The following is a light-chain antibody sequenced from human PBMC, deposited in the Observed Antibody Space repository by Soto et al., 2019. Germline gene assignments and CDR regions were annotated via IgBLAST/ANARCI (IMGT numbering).Light chain of an antibody. CDR3: CSYAGSSPV. V-gene: IGLV2-23*01. J-gene: IGLJ2*01. CDR2: EGS. CDR1: SSDVGSYNL. Sequence: QYALTQPASVSWSPGHAITISCTGTSSDVGSYNLVSWYQQHPGKAPKLMIYEGSKRPSGVSNRFSGSKSGNTASLTISGLQAEEEADYYCCSYAGSSPVFGGGTQLTVL.